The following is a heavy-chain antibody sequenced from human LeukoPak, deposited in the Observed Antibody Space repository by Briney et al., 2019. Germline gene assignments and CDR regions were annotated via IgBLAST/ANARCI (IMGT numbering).Heavy chain of an antibody. J-gene: IGHJ4*02. CDR1: GYTFTNYP. V-gene: IGHV7-4-1*02. CDR2: INTNTGNP. CDR3: ARAEIKTGWYGEDYFDY. D-gene: IGHD6-19*01. Sequence: ASVKVSCKASGYTFTNYPMNWVRQAPGQGLEWMGWINTNTGNPTYGQGFTGRFVFSLDTSVSTAYLQISSLKADDTAVYYCARAEIKTGWYGEDYFDYWGQGTLVTVSS.